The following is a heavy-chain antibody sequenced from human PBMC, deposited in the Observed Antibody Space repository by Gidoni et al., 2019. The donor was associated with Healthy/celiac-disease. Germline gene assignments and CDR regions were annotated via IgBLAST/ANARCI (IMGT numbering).Heavy chain of an antibody. CDR1: GFTFSSYG. CDR2: IWYDGSNK. Sequence: QVQLVESGGGVVQPGRSLRLSCAASGFTFSSYGMHWVRQAPGKGLAWVAVIWYDGSNKYYADSVKGRFTIARDNSKNTLYLQMNSLRAEDTAVYYCARVPYYDSSFDYWGQGTLVTVSS. D-gene: IGHD3-22*01. CDR3: ARVPYYDSSFDY. J-gene: IGHJ4*02. V-gene: IGHV3-33*01.